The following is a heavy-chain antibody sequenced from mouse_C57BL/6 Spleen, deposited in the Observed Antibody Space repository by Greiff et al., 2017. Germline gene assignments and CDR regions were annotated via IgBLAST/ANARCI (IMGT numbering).Heavy chain of an antibody. D-gene: IGHD3-2*02. V-gene: IGHV1-62-2*01. CDR1: GYTFTEYT. CDR3: TTHSTGYVWFAY. CDR2: FYPGSGSL. Sequence: QVQLQQSGAELVKPGASVKLSCKASGYTFTEYTIHWVKQRPGQGLEWIGWFYPGSGSLKYNEKFKDKDTLTADKSSNTAYLQLSSLTSEDTAVYYCTTHSTGYVWFAYWGQGTLVTVSA. J-gene: IGHJ3*01.